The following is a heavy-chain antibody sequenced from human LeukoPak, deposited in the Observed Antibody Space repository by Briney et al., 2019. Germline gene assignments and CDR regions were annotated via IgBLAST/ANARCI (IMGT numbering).Heavy chain of an antibody. CDR2: IYTSGST. CDR3: ARGPLGGLSWFDP. Sequence: SETLSLTCTVSGGSISSGSYYWSWIRQPAGKGLEWIGRIYTSGSTNYNPSLKSRVTISVDTSKNQFSLKLSSVTAADTAVYYCARGPLGGLSWFDPWGQGTLVTVSS. CDR1: GGSISSGSYY. D-gene: IGHD2-15*01. J-gene: IGHJ5*02. V-gene: IGHV4-61*02.